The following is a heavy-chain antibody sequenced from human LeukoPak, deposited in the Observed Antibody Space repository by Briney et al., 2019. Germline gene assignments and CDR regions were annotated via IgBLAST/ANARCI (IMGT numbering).Heavy chain of an antibody. Sequence: GGSLRLSCAASGFIVSSKYMSWVRQAPGKGLEWVSSISSSSSYIYYADSVKGRFTISRDNAKNSLYLQMNSLRAEDTAVYYCARLTRYYFDYWGQGTLVTVSS. CDR3: ARLTRYYFDY. J-gene: IGHJ4*02. CDR1: GFIVSSKY. V-gene: IGHV3-21*03. CDR2: ISSSSSYI.